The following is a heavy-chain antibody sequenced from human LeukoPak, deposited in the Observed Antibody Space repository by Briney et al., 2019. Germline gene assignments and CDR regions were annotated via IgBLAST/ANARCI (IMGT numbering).Heavy chain of an antibody. CDR3: AKESATI. J-gene: IGHJ4*02. Sequence: GTLSRNYVTPGRKFNMYGMGLVRQGPGKGLEWVSTVSSGGNIYYADSVQGRFTISRDNSKNTVYLQMNSLRAEDTAIYYCAKESATIWGQGTLVTVSP. D-gene: IGHD5-24*01. CDR2: VSSGGNI. V-gene: IGHV3-23*01. CDR1: GRKFNMYG.